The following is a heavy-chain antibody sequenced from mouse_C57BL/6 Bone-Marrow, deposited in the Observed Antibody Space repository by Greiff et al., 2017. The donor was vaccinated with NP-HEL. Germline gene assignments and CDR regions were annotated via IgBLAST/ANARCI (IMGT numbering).Heavy chain of an antibody. Sequence: VQLKESGGGLVKPGGSLKLSCAASGFTFSSYAMSWVRQTPEKRLEWVATISDGGSYTYYPDNVKGRFTISRDNAKNNLYLQMSHLKSEDTAMYYCAREAYYYGSRRFAYWGQGTLVTVSA. CDR3: AREAYYYGSRRFAY. CDR1: GFTFSSYA. CDR2: ISDGGSYT. V-gene: IGHV5-4*01. J-gene: IGHJ3*01. D-gene: IGHD1-1*01.